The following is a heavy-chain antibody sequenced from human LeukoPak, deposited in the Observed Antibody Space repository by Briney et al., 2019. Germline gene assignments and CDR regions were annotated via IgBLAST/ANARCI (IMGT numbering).Heavy chain of an antibody. CDR3: ARQREYSSSSSWFDP. V-gene: IGHV5-51*01. D-gene: IGHD6-6*01. CDR2: IYPGYSDT. CDR1: GYSFTSYW. Sequence: RGESLKISCKGSGYSFTSYWIGWVRQMPGKGLEWMGIIYPGYSDTRYSPSFQGQVTISADKSISTAYLQWSSLKASDTAMYYCARQREYSSSSSWFDPWGQGTLVTVSS. J-gene: IGHJ5*02.